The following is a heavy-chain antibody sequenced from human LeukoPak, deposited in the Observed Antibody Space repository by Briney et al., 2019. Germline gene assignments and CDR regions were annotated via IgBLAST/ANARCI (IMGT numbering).Heavy chain of an antibody. CDR1: GYSISSGYH. J-gene: IGHJ3*02. Sequence: PSETLSLTCTVSGYSISSGYHWGWFRQPPGKGLEWIGSIYHSGSTYYNPSLKSRITISVDASKNQFSLKLSSVTAADTAVYYCARVRFWSAPGAFDIWGQGTMVTVSS. V-gene: IGHV4-38-2*02. CDR2: IYHSGST. CDR3: ARVRFWSAPGAFDI. D-gene: IGHD3-3*01.